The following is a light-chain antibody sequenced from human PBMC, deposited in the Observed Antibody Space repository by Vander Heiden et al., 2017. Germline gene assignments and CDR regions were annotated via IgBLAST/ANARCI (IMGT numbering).Light chain of an antibody. V-gene: IGKV2-30*02. CDR3: IQASHWPYT. J-gene: IGKJ2*01. Sequence: DVVMTQSPLSLPVTLGQAASISCRSSQSLVLSDGNTYLNWFHQRPGQSPRRLIYKVSNRDSGVPDRFSASESGTDFTLKISRVEAEDVGVYYCIQASHWPYTFGQGTKLEIK. CDR2: KVS. CDR1: QSLVLSDGNTY.